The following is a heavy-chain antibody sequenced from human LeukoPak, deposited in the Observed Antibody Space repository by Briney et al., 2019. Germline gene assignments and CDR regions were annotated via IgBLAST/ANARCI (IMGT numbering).Heavy chain of an antibody. CDR2: ISYDGSNR. CDR3: ARDGSRDYYDSSGYYYFDY. CDR1: GFTFSSYA. D-gene: IGHD3-22*01. Sequence: PGGSLRLSCTASGFTFSSYAMHWVRQAPGKGLEWVAVISYDGSNRYYADSVKGRFTISRDNAKNSLYLQMNSLRAEDTAVYYCARDGSRDYYDSSGYYYFDYWGQGTLVTVSS. V-gene: IGHV3-30*04. J-gene: IGHJ4*02.